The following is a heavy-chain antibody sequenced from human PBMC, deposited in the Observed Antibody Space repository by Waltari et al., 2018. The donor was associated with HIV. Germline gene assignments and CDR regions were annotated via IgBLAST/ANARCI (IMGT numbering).Heavy chain of an antibody. J-gene: IGHJ6*02. CDR3: ARDLVGYKTYYYYGMDV. CDR2: IYTSGST. D-gene: IGHD5-12*01. CDR1: GGSLSRYY. Sequence: QVQLQESGPGLVKPSETLSLTCTASGGSLSRYYWRWIRQPAGKGLEWIGRIYTSGSTNYNPSLKSRVTMSVDTSKNQFSLKLSSVTAADTAVYYCARDLVGYKTYYYYGMDVWGQGTTVTVSS. V-gene: IGHV4-4*07.